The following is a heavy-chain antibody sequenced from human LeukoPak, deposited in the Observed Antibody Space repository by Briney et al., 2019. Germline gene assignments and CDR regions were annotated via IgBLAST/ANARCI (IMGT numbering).Heavy chain of an antibody. Sequence: GGSLRLSCAASGFTFSDHYMDWVRQAPGKGLEWVGRTRNKANSYTTEYAASVKGRFTISRDDSKNSLYLQMNSLKTEDTAVYYCARDTGYSSGYWYFDLWGRGTLVTVSS. CDR1: GFTFSDHY. D-gene: IGHD6-25*01. J-gene: IGHJ2*01. CDR2: TRNKANSYTT. CDR3: ARDTGYSSGYWYFDL. V-gene: IGHV3-72*01.